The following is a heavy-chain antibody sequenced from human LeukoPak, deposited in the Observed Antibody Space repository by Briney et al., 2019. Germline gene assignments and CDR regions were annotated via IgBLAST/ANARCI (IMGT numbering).Heavy chain of an antibody. CDR3: ARFDRLSRTSRGFDY. Sequence: SETLSLTCTVSGGSISSSSYYWGWIRQPPGKGLEWIGSIYYSGSTYYNPSLKSRVTISVDTSKNQFSLKLSSVTAADTAVYYCARFDRLSRTSRGFDYWGQGTLVTVSS. D-gene: IGHD1-14*01. CDR2: IYYSGST. J-gene: IGHJ4*02. V-gene: IGHV4-39*07. CDR1: GGSISSSSYY.